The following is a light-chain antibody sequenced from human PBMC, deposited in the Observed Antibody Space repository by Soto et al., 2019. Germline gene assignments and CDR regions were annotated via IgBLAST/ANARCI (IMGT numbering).Light chain of an antibody. Sequence: QSALTQPASVSGSPGQSITISCTGTSSDVGDYNYVSWYQQHPGKAPKLMIYDVSNRPSGVSNRFSGSKSGNTASLTISGHQAEDEADYYCSSYTTSSTLEVFGGGTKVTVL. V-gene: IGLV2-14*01. J-gene: IGLJ2*01. CDR2: DVS. CDR1: SSDVGDYNY. CDR3: SSYTTSSTLEV.